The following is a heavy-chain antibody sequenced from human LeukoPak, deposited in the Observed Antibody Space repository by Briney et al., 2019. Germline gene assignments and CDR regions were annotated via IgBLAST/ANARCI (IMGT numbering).Heavy chain of an antibody. V-gene: IGHV3-30*02. CDR2: IRYDGSNE. D-gene: IGHD2-8*01. Sequence: GGSLRLSCAASGFTFSSYGMHWVRQAPGKGLEWVAFIRYDGSNEQYADSVKGRFSISRDSSKNILYLQMNSLRAEDTAVYYCAKDRCSNGIGCYYYYMGVWGKGTTVTISS. CDR3: AKDRCSNGIGCYYYYMGV. CDR1: GFTFSSYG. J-gene: IGHJ6*03.